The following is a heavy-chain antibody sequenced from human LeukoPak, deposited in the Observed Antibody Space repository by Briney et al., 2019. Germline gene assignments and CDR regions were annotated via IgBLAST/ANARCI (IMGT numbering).Heavy chain of an antibody. Sequence: SGPTLAKPTQTLRLTCTFSGLSLSTSGVGVGWIRQRPGKSLEWLALNYWDDDKRYSPSLQGRPTITRDTSKNQVVLTRTSMYPVDTATYFCAHSQLPSRANNWFDPWGQGTLVTVSS. J-gene: IGHJ5*02. V-gene: IGHV2-5*02. CDR3: AHSQLPSRANNWFDP. CDR1: GLSLSTSGVG. D-gene: IGHD2-2*01. CDR2: NYWDDDK.